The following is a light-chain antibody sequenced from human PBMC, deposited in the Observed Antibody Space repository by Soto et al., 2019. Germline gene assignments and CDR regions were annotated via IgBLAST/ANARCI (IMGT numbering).Light chain of an antibody. J-gene: IGKJ4*01. CDR3: QQRSNWPSLT. CDR2: DAS. V-gene: IGKV3-11*01. CDR1: QSVGSY. Sequence: EIVLIKSPATQSLSPGERATLSCRASQSVGSYLAWYQHKPGQAPRLLISDASNRATGIPARFSGSGSEADFTLTISSLEPEDSVVYYCQQRSNWPSLTFGGGTKVDIK.